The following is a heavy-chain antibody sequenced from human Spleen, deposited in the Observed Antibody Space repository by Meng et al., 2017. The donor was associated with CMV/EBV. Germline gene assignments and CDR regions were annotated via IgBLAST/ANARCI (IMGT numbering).Heavy chain of an antibody. V-gene: IGHV2-5*01. CDR3: TRTRDYGGNWLDP. CDR2: IYWNDDK. D-gene: IGHD4-23*01. CDR1: GFSLTTTGVG. J-gene: IGHJ5*02. Sequence: FSGFSLTTTGVGVGWIRQPPGKALEWRALIYWNDDKRYSPSLKSRVTIAKDTSKNQVVLTMTDMDPVDTATYYCTRTRDYGGNWLDPWGQGTLVTVSS.